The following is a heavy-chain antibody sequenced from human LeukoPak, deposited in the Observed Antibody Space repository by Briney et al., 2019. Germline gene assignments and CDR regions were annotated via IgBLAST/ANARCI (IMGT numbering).Heavy chain of an antibody. D-gene: IGHD6-13*01. V-gene: IGHV3-33*01. Sequence: PGRSLRLSCAASGFTFSSYGMHWVRQAPGKGLEWVAVIWYDGSNKYYADSVKGRFTISRDNAKNSLYLQMNSLKGEDTAVYYCARLGSIAAAGTPDYWGQGTLVTVSS. CDR2: IWYDGSNK. J-gene: IGHJ4*02. CDR1: GFTFSSYG. CDR3: ARLGSIAAAGTPDY.